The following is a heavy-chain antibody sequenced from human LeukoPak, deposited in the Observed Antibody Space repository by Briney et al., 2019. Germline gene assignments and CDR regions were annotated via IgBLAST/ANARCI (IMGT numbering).Heavy chain of an antibody. CDR1: GYTFTAYY. D-gene: IGHD2-2*01. Sequence: ASVKVSCKASGYTFTAYYMHWVRQAPGQGLEWMGWINPNSGVTNYAQKFQGRVTMTRDTSISTAYMELSRLRSDDTAVYYCARINTAMPIDYWGQGTLVTVSS. J-gene: IGHJ4*02. CDR3: ARINTAMPIDY. CDR2: INPNSGVT. V-gene: IGHV1-2*02.